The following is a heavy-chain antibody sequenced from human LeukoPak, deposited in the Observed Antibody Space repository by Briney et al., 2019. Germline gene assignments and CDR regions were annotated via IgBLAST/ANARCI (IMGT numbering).Heavy chain of an antibody. CDR2: IYYSGST. CDR3: ARDGTYYDLLTGYFPNWFDP. V-gene: IGHV4-30-4*01. Sequence: SETLSLTCTVSGDSISSGDHYWSWIRQPPGKGLEWIGYIYYSGSTNYNPSLKSRITISVDTSKNQFSLKLNSVTAADTAMYYCARDGTYYDLLTGYFPNWFDPWGQGTLVTVSS. CDR1: GDSISSGDHY. J-gene: IGHJ5*02. D-gene: IGHD3-9*01.